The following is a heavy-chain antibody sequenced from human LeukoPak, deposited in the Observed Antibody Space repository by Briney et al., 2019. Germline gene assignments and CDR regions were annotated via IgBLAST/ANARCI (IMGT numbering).Heavy chain of an antibody. J-gene: IGHJ5*02. CDR2: INPNSGGT. CDR3: AREGVVPAAIPGDWFDP. CDR1: GYTFTGYY. D-gene: IGHD2-2*02. V-gene: IGHV1-2*02. Sequence: ASVKVSRKASGYTFTGYYMHWVRQAPGQGLEWMGWINPNSGGTNYAQKFQGRVTMTRDTSISTAYMELSRLRSDDTAVYYCAREGVVPAAIPGDWFDPWGQGTLVTVSS.